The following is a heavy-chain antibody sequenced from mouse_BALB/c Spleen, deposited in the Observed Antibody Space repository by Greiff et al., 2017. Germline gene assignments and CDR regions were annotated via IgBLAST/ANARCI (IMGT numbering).Heavy chain of an antibody. CDR3: ARFATTVVATSFDY. D-gene: IGHD1-1*01. CDR2: IYPGDGDT. V-gene: IGHV1-80*01. J-gene: IGHJ2*01. CDR1: GYAFSSYW. Sequence: QVQLQQSGAELVRPGSSVKISCKASGYAFSSYWMNWVKQRPGQGLEWIGQIYPGDGDTNYNGKFKGKATLTADKSSSTAYMQLSSLTSEDSAVYFCARFATTVVATSFDYWGQGTTLTVSS.